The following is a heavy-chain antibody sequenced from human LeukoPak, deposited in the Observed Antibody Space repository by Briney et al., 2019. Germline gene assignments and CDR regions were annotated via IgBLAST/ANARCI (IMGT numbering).Heavy chain of an antibody. Sequence: SETLSLTCAVYGGSFSGYYWSWIRQPPGKGLEWIGEINHSGSTNYNPSLKSRVTISVDTSKNQFSLKLSSVTAADTAVYYCARGRSGLRLGEFFGQYHYWGQGTLVTVSS. CDR1: GGSFSGYY. CDR3: ARGRSGLRLGEFFGQYHY. V-gene: IGHV4-34*01. J-gene: IGHJ4*02. CDR2: INHSGST. D-gene: IGHD3-16*01.